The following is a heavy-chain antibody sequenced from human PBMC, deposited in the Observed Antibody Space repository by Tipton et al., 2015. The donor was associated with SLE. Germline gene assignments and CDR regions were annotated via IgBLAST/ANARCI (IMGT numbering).Heavy chain of an antibody. CDR2: INHSGST. Sequence: TLSLTCAVYGGSFSGYYWSWIRQPPGKGLEWIGEINHSGSTNYNPSLKSRVTISVDTSKNQFSLKLNSVTAADTAVYYCARGRGTRYMDVWGKGTTVTVSS. D-gene: IGHD3-10*01. CDR1: GGSFSGYY. J-gene: IGHJ6*03. V-gene: IGHV4-34*01. CDR3: ARGRGTRYMDV.